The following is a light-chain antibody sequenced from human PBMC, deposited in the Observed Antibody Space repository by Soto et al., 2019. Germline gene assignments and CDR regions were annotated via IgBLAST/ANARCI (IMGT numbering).Light chain of an antibody. CDR3: SSYTSRTTWV. CDR1: SSDVGSYNR. Sequence: QSALTQPPSVSGSPGQSVTISCTGTSSDVGSYNRVSWYQQPPGTAPKLMIYEVSNRPSGVPDRFSGSKSGNTASLTISGLRAEDEADYFCSSYTSRTTWVFGGGTKLTVL. V-gene: IGLV2-18*02. J-gene: IGLJ3*02. CDR2: EVS.